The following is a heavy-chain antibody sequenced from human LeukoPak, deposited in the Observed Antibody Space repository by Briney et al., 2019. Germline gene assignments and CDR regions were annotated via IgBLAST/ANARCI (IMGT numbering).Heavy chain of an antibody. CDR1: GYTFTSYG. V-gene: IGHV1-18*01. CDR2: ISAYNGNT. Sequence: GASVKDSCKASGYTFTSYGISWVRQAPGQGLEWMGWISAYNGNTNYAQKLQGRVTMTTDTSTSTAYMELRSLRSDDTAVYYCARDRPPTYYYGSGTPCGYFDYWGQGTLVTVSS. J-gene: IGHJ4*02. CDR3: ARDRPPTYYYGSGTPCGYFDY. D-gene: IGHD3-10*01.